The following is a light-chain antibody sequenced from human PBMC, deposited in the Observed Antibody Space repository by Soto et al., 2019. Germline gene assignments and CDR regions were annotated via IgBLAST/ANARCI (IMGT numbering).Light chain of an antibody. CDR2: DVT. Sequence: QSVLTQPRSVSGSPGQSVTISCTGTSSDVGGYDYVSWFQHHPGKVPKLMIYDVTKRPSGVPDRFSASKSGNTASLTISGLQAEDEADYYCCSYGGYFWVFGGGTKLIVL. CDR3: CSYGGYFWV. V-gene: IGLV2-11*01. J-gene: IGLJ3*02. CDR1: SSDVGGYDY.